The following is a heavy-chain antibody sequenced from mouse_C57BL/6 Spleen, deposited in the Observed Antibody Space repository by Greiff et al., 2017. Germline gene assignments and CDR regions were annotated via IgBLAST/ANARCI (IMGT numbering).Heavy chain of an antibody. V-gene: IGHV1-55*01. D-gene: IGHD2-1*01. J-gene: IGHJ4*01. CDR2: IYPGSGST. CDR3: ARGGYGNDAMDY. Sequence: QVQLKQPGAELVKPGASVKMSCKASGYTFTSYWITWVKQRPGQGLEWIGDIYPGSGSTNYNEKFKSKATLTVDTSSSTAYMQLSSLTSEDSAVYYCARGGYGNDAMDYWGQGTSVTVSS. CDR1: GYTFTSYW.